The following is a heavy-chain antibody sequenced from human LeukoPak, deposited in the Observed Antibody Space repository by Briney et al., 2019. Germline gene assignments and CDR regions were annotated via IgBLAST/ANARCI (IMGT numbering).Heavy chain of an antibody. V-gene: IGHV3-23*01. D-gene: IGHD3-9*01. CDR1: EFTFSSYC. J-gene: IGHJ4*02. CDR3: AKADIVLRYFDWFDY. CDR2: ISGSGATT. Sequence: PGGSMRLSCAASEFTFSSYCMSWVRQAPGKGLEWVSAISGSGATTYYADSVKGRFTISRDNSKNTLYLQMNSLRAEDTAVYYCAKADIVLRYFDWFDYWGQGTLVTVSS.